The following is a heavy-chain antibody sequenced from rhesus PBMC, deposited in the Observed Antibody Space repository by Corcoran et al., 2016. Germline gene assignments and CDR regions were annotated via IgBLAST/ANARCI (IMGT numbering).Heavy chain of an antibody. Sequence: QVQLQESGPGLVKPSETLSLTCAVSGYSISSGYYWNWIRQPPGKGLEWIGSSDGRGGSNHLNPAVKGGGTLSVDTSKNQFSLKLSYVTAADTAVYYCARVDAAIRGFDYWGQGVLVTVSS. CDR2: SDGRGGSN. CDR3: ARVDAAIRGFDY. CDR1: GYSISSGYY. D-gene: IGHD2-2*01. J-gene: IGHJ4*01. V-gene: IGHV4S14*01.